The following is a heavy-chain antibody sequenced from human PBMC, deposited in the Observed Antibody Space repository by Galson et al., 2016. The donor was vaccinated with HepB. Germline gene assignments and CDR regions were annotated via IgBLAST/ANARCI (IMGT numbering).Heavy chain of an antibody. J-gene: IGHJ4*02. D-gene: IGHD1-7*01. CDR3: VRGTSPDY. CDR2: ISGSAMTFT. Sequence: SLRLSCAASGFTFTDFYMSWIRQVPGKGLEYIAYISGSAMTFTNYAESVKGRFTISRDNAKFSVHLQMNSLRVEDTAVYFCVRGTSPDYWGQGTLVIVSS. V-gene: IGHV3-11*06. CDR1: GFTFTDFY.